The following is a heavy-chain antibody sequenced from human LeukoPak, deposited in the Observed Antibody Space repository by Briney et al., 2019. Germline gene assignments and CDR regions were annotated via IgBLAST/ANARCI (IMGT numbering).Heavy chain of an antibody. CDR1: GFSFSSYT. CDR3: ARGSYYYGMDV. CDR2: ISGSGGST. V-gene: IGHV3-23*01. J-gene: IGHJ6*02. Sequence: GGSLRLSCAASGFSFSSYTMTWVRQAPGMGLEWVSTISGSGGSTYYADSVKGRFTISRDNSKNTLYLQMNSLRAEDTAVYYCARGSYYYGMDVWGQGTTVTVSS.